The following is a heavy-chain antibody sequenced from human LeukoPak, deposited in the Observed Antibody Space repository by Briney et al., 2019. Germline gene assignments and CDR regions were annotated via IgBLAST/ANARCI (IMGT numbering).Heavy chain of an antibody. CDR3: ARAETPGYYFDY. CDR2: ISSSGSTI. D-gene: IGHD6-19*01. Sequence: GGSLRLSCAASGFTFSSYEMNWVRQAPGKGLEWVSYISSSGSTIYYADSVKGRFTISRDNAKNSLYLQMNSLRAEDTAVYYCARAETPGYYFDYWGQGTLVTVSS. J-gene: IGHJ4*02. V-gene: IGHV3-48*03. CDR1: GFTFSSYE.